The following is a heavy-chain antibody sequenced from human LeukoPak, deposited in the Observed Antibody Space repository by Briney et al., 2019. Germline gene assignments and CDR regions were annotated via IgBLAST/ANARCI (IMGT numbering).Heavy chain of an antibody. J-gene: IGHJ4*02. CDR1: GYSFTSYW. CDR2: IYPGDSDT. D-gene: IGHD3-22*01. CDR3: ARYSTYYYDSSGYRTLYYFDY. Sequence: GESLKISCKGSGYSFTSYWIGWVRQMPGKGLEWMGIIYPGDSDTRYSPSSQGQVTISADKSVSTAYLQWSSLKASDTAMYYCARYSTYYYDSSGYRTLYYFDYWGQGTLVTVSS. V-gene: IGHV5-51*01.